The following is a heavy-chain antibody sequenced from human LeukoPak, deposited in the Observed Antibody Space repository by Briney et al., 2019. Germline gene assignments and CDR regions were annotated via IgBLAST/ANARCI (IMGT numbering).Heavy chain of an antibody. D-gene: IGHD1-7*01. V-gene: IGHV4-59*01. CDR3: ARDQGHGYIWNYDWFDP. CDR1: GGSISSYY. Sequence: SETLSLTCTVSGGSISSYYWSWIRQPPGKGLEWIGYIYYSGSTNYNPSLKSRVTISVDTSKNQFSLKLSSVTAADTAVYYCARDQGHGYIWNYDWFDPSGQGTLVTVSS. J-gene: IGHJ5*02. CDR2: IYYSGST.